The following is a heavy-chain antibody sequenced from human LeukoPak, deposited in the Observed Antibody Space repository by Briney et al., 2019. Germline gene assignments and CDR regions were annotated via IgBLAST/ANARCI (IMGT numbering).Heavy chain of an antibody. D-gene: IGHD2-2*01. CDR3: ARGPPAAPGPFDY. Sequence: SVKVSCKASGGTFSSYAISWVRQAPGQGLEWMGGTIPIFGTANYAQKFQGRVTITADESTSTAYMELSSLRSEDTAVYYCARGPPAAPGPFDYWGQGTLVTVSS. CDR2: TIPIFGTA. CDR1: GGTFSSYA. J-gene: IGHJ4*02. V-gene: IGHV1-69*13.